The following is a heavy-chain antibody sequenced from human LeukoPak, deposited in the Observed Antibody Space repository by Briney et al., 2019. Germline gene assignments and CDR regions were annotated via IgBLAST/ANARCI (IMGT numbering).Heavy chain of an antibody. CDR2: INPNSGDT. CDR3: ARDMSYRARGSGSYSEL. V-gene: IGHV1-2*02. J-gene: IGHJ4*02. CDR1: GYTFTGYY. Sequence: WASVKVSCKTSGYTFTGYYTHWVRQAPGQGLEWMGWINPNSGDTNYAQKFQGRVTMTRDTSISTAYMELSSLRSEDTAVYYCARDMSYRARGSGSYSELWGQGTLVTVSS. D-gene: IGHD3-10*01.